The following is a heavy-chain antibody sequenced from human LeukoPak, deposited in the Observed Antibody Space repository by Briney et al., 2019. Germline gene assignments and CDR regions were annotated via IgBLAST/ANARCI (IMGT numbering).Heavy chain of an antibody. CDR2: IYYSGTT. D-gene: IGHD4-17*01. Sequence: SSETLSLTCTVSGGSIISTSYYWGWVRQPPGKGLEWIGSIYYSGTTYYKSSLKSRLTISVHTSKNQFSLKLTSVTAAAMAVYYFATPAGPYGDYDYWGQGTLVTVSS. J-gene: IGHJ4*02. CDR3: ATPAGPYGDYDY. V-gene: IGHV4-39*01. CDR1: GGSIISTSYY.